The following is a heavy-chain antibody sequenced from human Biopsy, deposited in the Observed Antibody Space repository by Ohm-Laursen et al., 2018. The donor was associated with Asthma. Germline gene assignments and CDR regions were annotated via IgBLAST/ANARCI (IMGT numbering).Heavy chain of an antibody. D-gene: IGHD2-2*01. J-gene: IGHJ4*02. V-gene: IGHV1-69*13. CDR2: LGSGFGNT. CDR3: ARKAGTCISSTCYSLDF. Sequence: SVKVSCKSLGGTFNTYVIGWVRQAPGQGLEGMGGLGSGFGNTTYPQKFQDRVTITADDSTSTVYMELSNLRSEDTAVYYCARKAGTCISSTCYSLDFWGQGTLVTVSS. CDR1: GGTFNTYV.